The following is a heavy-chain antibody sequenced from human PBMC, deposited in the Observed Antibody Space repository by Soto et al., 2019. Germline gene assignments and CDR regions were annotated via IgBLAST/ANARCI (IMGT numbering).Heavy chain of an antibody. CDR2: ISSSTSYV. V-gene: IGHV3-21*06. Sequence: GGSLRLSCAASGFTFSRYGMNWLRQAPGKGLEWVASISSSTSYVYYADSVKGRFSTSRDNAKNILYLEMYALRTEDTAVYYCARDPSEGRVGKWCESWGQGTLVAVSS. D-gene: IGHD2-2*01. CDR3: ARDPSEGRVGKWCES. J-gene: IGHJ5*01. CDR1: GFTFSRYG.